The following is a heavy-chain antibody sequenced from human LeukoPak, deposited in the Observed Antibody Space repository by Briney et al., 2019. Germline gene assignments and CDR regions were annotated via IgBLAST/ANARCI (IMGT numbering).Heavy chain of an antibody. CDR1: GYIFTSYY. V-gene: IGHV1-2*02. J-gene: IGHJ6*03. Sequence: ASVKVSCKASGYIFTSYYIHWVRQAPGQGLEWMGWINPNSGGTNYAQKFQGRVTMTRDTSISTAYMELSRLRSDDTAVYYCARGDYYDRGYYYYMDVWGKGTTVTVSS. CDR3: ARGDYYDRGYYYYMDV. CDR2: INPNSGGT. D-gene: IGHD3-22*01.